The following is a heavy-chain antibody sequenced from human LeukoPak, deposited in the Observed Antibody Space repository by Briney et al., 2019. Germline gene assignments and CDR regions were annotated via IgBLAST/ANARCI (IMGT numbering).Heavy chain of an antibody. V-gene: IGHV1-2*02. J-gene: IGHJ4*02. D-gene: IGHD2-15*01. CDR1: GYTFTGYY. CDR3: ASPPPYCSGGSCYSIDY. CDR2: INPNSGGT. Sequence: ASVKVSCKASGYTFTGYYMHWVRQAPGQGLEWMGWINPNSGGTNYAQKFQGRVTMTRDTSISTAYMELSRLRSDDTAVYYCASPPPYCSGGSCYSIDYWGQGTLVTVSS.